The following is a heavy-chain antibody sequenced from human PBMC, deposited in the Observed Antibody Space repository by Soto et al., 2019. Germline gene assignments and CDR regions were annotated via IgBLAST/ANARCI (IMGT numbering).Heavy chain of an antibody. J-gene: IGHJ1*01. CDR3: ARDFRRGTTQYFQH. CDR2: ISAYNGNT. Sequence: GASVKVSCKASGYTFTSYGISWVRQAPGQGLEWMGWISAYNGNTNYAQKLQGRVTMTTDTSTSAAYMELRSLRSDDTAVYYCARDFRRGTTQYFQHWGQGTLVTAPQ. D-gene: IGHD1-7*01. V-gene: IGHV1-18*01. CDR1: GYTFTSYG.